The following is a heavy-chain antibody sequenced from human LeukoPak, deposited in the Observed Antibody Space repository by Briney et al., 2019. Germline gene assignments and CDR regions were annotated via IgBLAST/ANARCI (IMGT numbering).Heavy chain of an antibody. CDR2: ITWNSGSI. CDR1: GFTFDDYT. J-gene: IGHJ4*02. V-gene: IGHV3-9*01. CDR3: AKEDHFAS. Sequence: GRSLRLSCAASGFTFDDYTMHWVRQAPGKGLEWVSGITWNSGSIGYADSVRGRFTISRDNAKNSLYLEMNSLRAEDTALYYCAKEDHFASWGQGTLVTLSS.